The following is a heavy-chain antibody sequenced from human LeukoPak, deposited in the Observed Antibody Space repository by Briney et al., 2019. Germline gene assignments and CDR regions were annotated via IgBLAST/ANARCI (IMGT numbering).Heavy chain of an antibody. CDR2: IYHSGST. D-gene: IGHD3-22*01. V-gene: IGHV4-38-2*01. CDR1: GYSIGSGYY. J-gene: IGHJ4*02. Sequence: SETLSLTCAVSGYSIGSGYYWGWIRQPPGKGLEWIGSIYHSGSTYYNPSLKSRVTISVDTSKNQFSLKLSSVTAADTAVYYCARKWLPYYFDYWGQGTLVTVSS. CDR3: ARKWLPYYFDY.